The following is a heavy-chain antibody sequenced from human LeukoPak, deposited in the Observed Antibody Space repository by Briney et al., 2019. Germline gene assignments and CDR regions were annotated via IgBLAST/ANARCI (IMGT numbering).Heavy chain of an antibody. V-gene: IGHV3-30-3*01. CDR2: ISYDGSNK. CDR1: GFTFSSYA. CDR3: ASDDFWSGYLVDY. Sequence: GGSLRLSCAASGFTFSSYAMHWVRQAPGKGLEWVAVISYDGSNKYYADSVKGRFTISRDNSKNTLYLQMNSLRAEDTAVYYCASDDFWSGYLVDYWGQGTLVTVSS. D-gene: IGHD3-3*01. J-gene: IGHJ4*02.